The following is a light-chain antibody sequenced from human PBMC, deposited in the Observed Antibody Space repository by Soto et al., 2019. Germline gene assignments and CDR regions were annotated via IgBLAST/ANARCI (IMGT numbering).Light chain of an antibody. V-gene: IGKV3-11*01. CDR2: DAS. CDR3: QQRSNWPPYT. Sequence: EIVLTQSPATLSLSPGERATLSCRASQSVSSYLAWYQHKPGQAPRLLIYDASNRATGIPARFSGSGSGTDFTLTISSLEPEAFAVYYCQQRSNWPPYTFGQGTKLEIK. J-gene: IGKJ2*01. CDR1: QSVSSY.